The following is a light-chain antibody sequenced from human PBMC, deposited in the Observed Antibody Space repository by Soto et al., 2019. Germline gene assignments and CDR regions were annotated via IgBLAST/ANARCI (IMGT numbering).Light chain of an antibody. CDR3: CSSGGSPTYV. CDR1: SSNVGSYKL. CDR2: EVN. J-gene: IGLJ1*01. Sequence: QSALTQPASVSGSPGQSITISCTGTSSNVGSYKLVSWYQQHPGKAPKLMIFEVNKRPSGVSNRCSGSKSGNTASLTISGLKVEDEADYYCCSSGGSPTYVFGTGTK. V-gene: IGLV2-23*02.